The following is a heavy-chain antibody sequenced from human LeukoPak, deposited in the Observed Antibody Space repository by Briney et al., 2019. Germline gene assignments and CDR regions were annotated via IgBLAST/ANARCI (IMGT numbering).Heavy chain of an antibody. V-gene: IGHV1-18*01. J-gene: IGHJ6*02. CDR3: ARDTRYCSGGSCYHGPYYYYGMDV. CDR1: GYTFTSYG. Sequence: ASVKVSCKASGYTFTSYGISWVRQAPGQGLEWMGWISAYNGNTNYAQKLQGRVTVTTDTSTSTAYMELRSLRSDDTAVYYCARDTRYCSGGSCYHGPYYYYGMDVWGQGTTVTVSS. D-gene: IGHD2-15*01. CDR2: ISAYNGNT.